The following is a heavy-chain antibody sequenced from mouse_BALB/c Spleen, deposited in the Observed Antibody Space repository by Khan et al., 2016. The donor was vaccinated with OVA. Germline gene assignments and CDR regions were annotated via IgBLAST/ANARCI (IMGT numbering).Heavy chain of an antibody. J-gene: IGHJ3*01. CDR3: GNHGISYAWFTY. V-gene: IGHV1-7*01. Sequence: VQLLESGAELAKPGASVKMSCKASGYTFTSYWMHWVKQRPGQGLEWIGYINPSTGYTEYNQRFKDKATLTADKSSSTAYMQLSSLTSEDSAVYYCGNHGISYAWFTYWGQGTLVTVSA. D-gene: IGHD1-1*01. CDR1: GYTFTSYW. CDR2: INPSTGYT.